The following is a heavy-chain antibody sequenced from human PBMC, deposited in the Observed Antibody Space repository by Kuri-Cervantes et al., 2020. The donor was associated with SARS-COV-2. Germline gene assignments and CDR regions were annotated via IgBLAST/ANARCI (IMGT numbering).Heavy chain of an antibody. Sequence: SVKVSCKASGYTSTSYYMHWVRQAPGQGLEWMGGIIPIFGTANYAQKFQGRVTITADESTSTAYMELSSLRSEDTAVYYCARAFWGLKMYYYYYYMDVWGKGTTVTVSS. V-gene: IGHV1-69*13. CDR2: IIPIFGTA. CDR1: GYTSTSYY. CDR3: ARAFWGLKMYYYYYYMDV. D-gene: IGHD7-27*01. J-gene: IGHJ6*03.